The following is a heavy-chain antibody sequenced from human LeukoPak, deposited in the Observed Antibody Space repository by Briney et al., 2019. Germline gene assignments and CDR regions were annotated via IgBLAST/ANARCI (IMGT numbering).Heavy chain of an antibody. V-gene: IGHV4-59*08. CDR3: ARHERRAVISCDY. CDR2: IYSSGRT. Sequence: SETLSLTCTVSGGSISSYYWSWIRHPPGKGLEWIGYIYSSGRTNYNPSLKSQVPISEDTSKNQFSLKLTSVTAPDTAVYYCARHERRAVISCDYWGRGTLVTVSS. J-gene: IGHJ4*02. CDR1: GGSISSYY. D-gene: IGHD3-22*01.